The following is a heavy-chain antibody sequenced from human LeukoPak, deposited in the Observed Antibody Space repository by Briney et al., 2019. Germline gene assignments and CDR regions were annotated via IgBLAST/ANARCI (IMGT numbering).Heavy chain of an antibody. Sequence: SETLSLTCTVSGGSISSYYWSWIRQPPGKGLEWIGYMYYSGTTKFNPSLKSRVTISVDTSKNQLSLKLSSVTAADTAVYYCATFPYGDRAFDFWGQGALVTVSS. V-gene: IGHV4-59*08. D-gene: IGHD4-17*01. J-gene: IGHJ4*02. CDR1: GGSISSYY. CDR3: ATFPYGDRAFDF. CDR2: MYYSGTT.